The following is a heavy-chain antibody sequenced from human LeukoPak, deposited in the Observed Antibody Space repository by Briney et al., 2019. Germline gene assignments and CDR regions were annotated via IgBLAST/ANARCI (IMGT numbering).Heavy chain of an antibody. D-gene: IGHD3-10*01. V-gene: IGHV4-59*01. CDR3: ASGGGFDY. CDR2: IYYSGST. Sequence: SETLSLTCTVSGGSISSYYWSWIRQPPGKGLEWIGYIYYSGSTNYNPSLKSRVTISVDTSKNQFSLKLSSVTAADTAVYYCASGGGFDYWGRGTLVTVSS. CDR1: GGSISSYY. J-gene: IGHJ4*02.